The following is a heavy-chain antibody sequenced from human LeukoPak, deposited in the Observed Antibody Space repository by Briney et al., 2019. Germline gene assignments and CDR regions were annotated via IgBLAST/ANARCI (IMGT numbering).Heavy chain of an antibody. CDR3: AKGRGTTVTAAANY. CDR2: ISGTGGTT. D-gene: IGHD4-17*01. J-gene: IGHJ4*02. V-gene: IGHV3-23*01. Sequence: GGSLRLSCAASGFTFSNYSMSWVRQAPGKGLEWVSTISGTGGTTYYADSVKGRFTISKDNSKNTLFLQFNSLRADDAAVYYCAKGRGTTVTAAANYWGQGTLVTVSS. CDR1: GFTFSNYS.